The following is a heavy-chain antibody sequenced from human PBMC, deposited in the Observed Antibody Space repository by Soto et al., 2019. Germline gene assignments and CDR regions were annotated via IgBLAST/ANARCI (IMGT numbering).Heavy chain of an antibody. CDR2: ISYSGIT. J-gene: IGHJ4*02. CDR1: ADSFNSGGFF. CDR3: ASLFNYSDSRGYAEYHFDY. D-gene: IGHD3-22*01. Sequence: QVQLQESGPGLVKPSQTLSLTCTVSADSFNSGGFFWSWIRQQSGKGLEWIGYISYSGITSYNPYLESQHIMSVDTSKNQFSLKLTSVTAADTAVYYCASLFNYSDSRGYAEYHFDYWGQRTLVTVSS. V-gene: IGHV4-31*01.